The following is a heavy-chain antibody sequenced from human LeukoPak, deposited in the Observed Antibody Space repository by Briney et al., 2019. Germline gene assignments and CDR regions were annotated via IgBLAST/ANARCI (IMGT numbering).Heavy chain of an antibody. CDR2: ISSSGNTI. CDR3: ARLVSNWLDP. Sequence: GGSLRLSCAASGFTFSDYYMSWIRQAPGKGLEWVSYISSSGNTIYNADSVKGRFTISRDNAKNSLYLQMNSLRAEDTAIYYCARLVSNWLDPWGQGTLVTVSS. CDR1: GFTFSDYY. J-gene: IGHJ5*02. V-gene: IGHV3-11*01. D-gene: IGHD1-26*01.